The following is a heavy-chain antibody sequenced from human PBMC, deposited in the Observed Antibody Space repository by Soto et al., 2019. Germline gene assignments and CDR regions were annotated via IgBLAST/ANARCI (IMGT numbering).Heavy chain of an antibody. CDR1: GFTFRTYS. V-gene: IGHV3-21*01. CDR3: AGFPKASGGSCYSDY. CDR2: ISSSSKYI. D-gene: IGHD2-15*01. Sequence: GGSLRLSCAASGFTFRTYSMSWVRQAPGKGLEWVSSISSSSKYIYYAGSVKGRFTVSRDNAKNSLFLQMNSLRAEDTAVYFCAGFPKASGGSCYSDYWGQGTLVTVSS. J-gene: IGHJ4*02.